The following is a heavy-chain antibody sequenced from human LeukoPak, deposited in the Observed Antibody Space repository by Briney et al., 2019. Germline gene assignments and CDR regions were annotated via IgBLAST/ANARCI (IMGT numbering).Heavy chain of an antibody. Sequence: SETLSLTCTVSGDSISSGNYYWSWIRQPAGKGLEWIGRIYSSGNTNYNPSLKSRVTISRDTSKNQFSLKLSSVTAADTAVYYCAGDLVAADNNWFDSWGQGTRVTVPS. J-gene: IGHJ5*01. CDR3: AGDLVAADNNWFDS. D-gene: IGHD6-25*01. CDR1: GDSISSGNYY. CDR2: IYSSGNT. V-gene: IGHV4-61*02.